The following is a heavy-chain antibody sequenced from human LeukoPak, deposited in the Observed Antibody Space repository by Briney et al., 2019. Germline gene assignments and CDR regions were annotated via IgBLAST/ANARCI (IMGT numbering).Heavy chain of an antibody. CDR1: GYTFTSYG. CDR2: INPNSGGT. J-gene: IGHJ6*03. Sequence: GASVKVSCKASGYTFTSYGISWVRQAPGQGLEWMGRINPNSGGTNYAQKFQGRVTMTRDTTISTAYMELSRLRSDDTAVYYCARVRYNWNDYYYYYMDVWGKGTTVTVSS. CDR3: ARVRYNWNDYYYYYMDV. V-gene: IGHV1-2*06. D-gene: IGHD1-1*01.